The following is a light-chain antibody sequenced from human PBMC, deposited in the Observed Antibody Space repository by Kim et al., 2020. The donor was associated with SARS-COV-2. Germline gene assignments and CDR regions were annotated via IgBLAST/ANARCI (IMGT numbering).Light chain of an antibody. V-gene: IGKV3-20*01. Sequence: SPGERAALSCRASQRVSSTSLAWVQQTPGQAPRLLISGASFRATGIPDRFSGSGSGTDFTLTISRLEPEDFAVYYCHQYGTSPFTFGGGTKVDIK. CDR1: QRVSSTS. J-gene: IGKJ4*01. CDR2: GAS. CDR3: HQYGTSPFT.